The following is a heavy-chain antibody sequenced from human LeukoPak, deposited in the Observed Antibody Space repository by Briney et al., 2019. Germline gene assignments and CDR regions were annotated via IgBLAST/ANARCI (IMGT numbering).Heavy chain of an antibody. J-gene: IGHJ4*02. V-gene: IGHV4-34*01. CDR2: INHSGST. CDR3: ASRVGSLDY. D-gene: IGHD1-26*01. Sequence: SETLSLTCAVYGGSFSGYYWSWIRQPPGKGLEWIGEINHSGSTNYNPSLKSRVTISVDTSKNQFPLKLSSVTAADTAVYYCASRVGSLDYWGQGTLVTVSS. CDR1: GGSFSGYY.